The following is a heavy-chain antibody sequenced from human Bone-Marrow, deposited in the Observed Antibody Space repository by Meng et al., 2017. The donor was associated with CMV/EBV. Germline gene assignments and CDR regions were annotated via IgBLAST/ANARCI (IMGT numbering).Heavy chain of an antibody. CDR3: TRAGNWNYFQH. D-gene: IGHD1-20*01. CDR2: IRSKAYGGTT. V-gene: IGHV3-49*04. Sequence: GGSLRLSCTASGFTFGDYAMSWVRQVPGKGLEWVGFIRSKAYGGTTEYAASVKGRFTISRDDSKSIAYLQLNSLKTEDTAVYSCTRAGNWNYFQHWGQGTLVTGSS. J-gene: IGHJ1*01. CDR1: GFTFGDYA.